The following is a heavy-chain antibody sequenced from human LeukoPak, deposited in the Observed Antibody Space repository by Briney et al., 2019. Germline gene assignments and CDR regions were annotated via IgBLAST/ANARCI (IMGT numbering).Heavy chain of an antibody. J-gene: IGHJ5*02. Sequence: GRSLRLSCAASGFTFSTYGMHWVRQAPGKGLEWVSYISSSSSTIYCADSVKGRFTISRDNAKNSLYLQMNSLRAEDTAVYYCARDLRAAAAGSEPWFDPWGQGTLVTVSS. CDR2: ISSSSSTI. CDR3: ARDLRAAAAGSEPWFDP. CDR1: GFTFSTYG. V-gene: IGHV3-48*01. D-gene: IGHD6-13*01.